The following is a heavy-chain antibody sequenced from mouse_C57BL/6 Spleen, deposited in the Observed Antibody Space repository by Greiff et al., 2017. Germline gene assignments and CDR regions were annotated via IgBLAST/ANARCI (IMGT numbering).Heavy chain of an antibody. Sequence: QVQLQQPGAELVKPGASVKLSCKASGYTFTSYWMHWVKQRPGRSLEWIGRIDPNSGGTKYNEKFKSKATLTVDKPSSTANMQLSSQTYEDSAVYYCTRCGGLYDYDFYYAMDYWGQGTSVTVSS. CDR1: GYTFTSYW. CDR3: TRCGGLYDYDFYYAMDY. V-gene: IGHV1-72*01. J-gene: IGHJ4*01. D-gene: IGHD2-4*01. CDR2: IDPNSGGT.